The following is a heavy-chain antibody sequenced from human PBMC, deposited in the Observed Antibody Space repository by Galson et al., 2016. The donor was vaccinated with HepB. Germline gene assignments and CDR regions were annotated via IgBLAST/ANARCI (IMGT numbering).Heavy chain of an antibody. CDR3: ARRHEYCPPVGCSVDY. V-gene: IGHV3-30*03. D-gene: IGHD2/OR15-2a*01. J-gene: IGHJ4*02. CDR1: GFIFRGYG. Sequence: SLRLSCAGSGFIFRGYGMHWVRQAPGKGLEWVAADSMDGRRKFYADSVRGRFTISRDNSNSMLFLQMSSLRADDTAVYYCARRHEYCPPVGCSVDYWGQGTLVSVSS. CDR2: DSMDGRRK.